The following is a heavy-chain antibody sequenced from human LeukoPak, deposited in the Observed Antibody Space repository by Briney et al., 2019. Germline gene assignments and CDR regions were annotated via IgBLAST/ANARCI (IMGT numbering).Heavy chain of an antibody. J-gene: IGHJ4*02. CDR1: GFSVSSNP. V-gene: IGHV3-53*01. CDR3: ARDTELDY. Sequence: GGSLRLSCEASGFSVSSNPMSWVRQAPRKGLEWVSVIYSGGSTYYADSVKGRSTISRDISKNTLYLQMNSLRAEDTAVYYCARDTELDYWGQGILVTVSS. CDR2: IYSGGST.